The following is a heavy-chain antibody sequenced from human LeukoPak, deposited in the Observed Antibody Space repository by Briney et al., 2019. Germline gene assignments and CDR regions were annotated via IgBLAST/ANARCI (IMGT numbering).Heavy chain of an antibody. CDR2: IYHSGST. CDR3: ARVVATATGHAFDI. CDR1: GVSISSGGYS. Sequence: SQTLSLTCAVSGVSISSGGYSWSWIRQPPGKGLEWIGYIYHSGSTYYNPSLKSRVTISVDRSKNQFSLKLSSVTAADTAVYYCARVVATATGHAFDIWGQGTMVTVSS. J-gene: IGHJ3*02. V-gene: IGHV4-30-2*01. D-gene: IGHD5-12*01.